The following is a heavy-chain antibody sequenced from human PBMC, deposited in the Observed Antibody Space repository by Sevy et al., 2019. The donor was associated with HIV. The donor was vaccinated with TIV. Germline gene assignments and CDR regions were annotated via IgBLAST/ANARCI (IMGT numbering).Heavy chain of an antibody. CDR3: AREATGAFDY. D-gene: IGHD5-12*01. J-gene: IGHJ4*02. V-gene: IGHV4-59*01. CDR2: IHYSGRT. Sequence: SETLSLTCTVSGGSITTYYWSWIRQPPGKGLEWIGYIHYSGRTNYNPSLKSRLTISVDTSKNLFSLKLTSVTAADTAVYYCAREATGAFDYWGQGTLVTVSS. CDR1: GGSITTYY.